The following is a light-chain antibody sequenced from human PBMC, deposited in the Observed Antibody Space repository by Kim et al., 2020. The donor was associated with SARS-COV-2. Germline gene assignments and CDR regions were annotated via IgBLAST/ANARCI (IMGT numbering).Light chain of an antibody. CDR1: QSVSSSY. V-gene: IGKV3-20*01. J-gene: IGKJ1*01. Sequence: EIVLTQSPATLSLSPGERATLSCRASQSVSSSYLAWYQQKPGQAPRLLTYGASSRATAIPDRFSGSGAGTDFTFTISRLEPEDFAVYYCQQYGSSPPLTFGQGTKVDIK. CDR3: QQYGSSPPLT. CDR2: GAS.